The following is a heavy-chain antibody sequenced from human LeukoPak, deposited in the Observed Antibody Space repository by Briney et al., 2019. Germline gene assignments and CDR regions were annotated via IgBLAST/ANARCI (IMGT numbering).Heavy chain of an antibody. CDR3: AKGQLQDYYDSSGYLY. J-gene: IGHJ4*02. CDR1: GFTFSSYA. CDR2: ISGSGGST. V-gene: IGHV3-23*01. Sequence: GGSLRLSCAASGFTFSSYAMSWVRQAPGKGLEWVSAISGSGGSTYYADSVKGRFTISGDNSKNTLYLQMNSLRAEDTAVYYCAKGQLQDYYDSSGYLYWGQGTLVTVSS. D-gene: IGHD3-22*01.